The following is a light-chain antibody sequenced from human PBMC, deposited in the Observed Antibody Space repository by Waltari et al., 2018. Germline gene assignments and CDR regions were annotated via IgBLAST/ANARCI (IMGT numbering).Light chain of an antibody. J-gene: IGLJ3*02. CDR3: SSYTSSTTLV. V-gene: IGLV2-14*03. Sequence: QSALTQPASVSGSPGQSIPISCTGTSSDVGGYNYVSWYQQHPGKVPKLMIFDVSNRPSGVSDRFSGSKSGNTASLTISGLQGEDEADYYCSSYTSSTTLVFGGGTKLTVL. CDR2: DVS. CDR1: SSDVGGYNY.